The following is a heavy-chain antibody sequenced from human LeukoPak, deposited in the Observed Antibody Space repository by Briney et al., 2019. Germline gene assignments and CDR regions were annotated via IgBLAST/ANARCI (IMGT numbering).Heavy chain of an antibody. J-gene: IGHJ4*02. CDR3: ARGSTYYYDSSGYYFIDY. CDR1: GFTFDDYG. Sequence: GRSLRLSCAASGFTFDDYGMSWVRQAPGEGLEWVSGMNWNGGSTGYADSVKGRFTISRDSAKNSLYLQMNSLRAEDTALYYCARGSTYYYDSSGYYFIDYWGQGTLVTVSS. CDR2: MNWNGGST. D-gene: IGHD3-22*01. V-gene: IGHV3-20*04.